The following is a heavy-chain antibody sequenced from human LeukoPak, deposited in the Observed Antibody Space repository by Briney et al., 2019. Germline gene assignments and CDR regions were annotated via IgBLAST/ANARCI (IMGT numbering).Heavy chain of an antibody. CDR1: GLTFSSHAMH. CDR3: ARHSHNGADDY. V-gene: IGHV4-39*01. J-gene: IGHJ4*02. Sequence: GSLRLSCAASGLTFSSHAMHWVRQAPGKGLEWIGSIYYSGSTYYSPSLKSRVTISVDTSKNHFSLKLSSVTAADTAVYYCARHSHNGADDYWGQGALVTVSS. D-gene: IGHD2-8*01. CDR2: IYYSGST.